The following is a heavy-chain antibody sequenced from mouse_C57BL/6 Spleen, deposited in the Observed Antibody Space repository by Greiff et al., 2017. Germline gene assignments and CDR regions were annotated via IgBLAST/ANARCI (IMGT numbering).Heavy chain of an antibody. CDR1: GYTFTSYW. CDR2: IDPSDSET. Sequence: VQLQQPGAELVRPGSSVKLSCKASGYTFTSYWMHWVKQRPVRGLEWIGNIDPSDSETHYNQKFKDKATLTVDKSSSTAYMQLSSLTSEDSAVYYCARGGHGNSMDYWGQGTSVTVSS. CDR3: ARGGHGNSMDY. J-gene: IGHJ4*01. V-gene: IGHV1-52*01. D-gene: IGHD2-1*01.